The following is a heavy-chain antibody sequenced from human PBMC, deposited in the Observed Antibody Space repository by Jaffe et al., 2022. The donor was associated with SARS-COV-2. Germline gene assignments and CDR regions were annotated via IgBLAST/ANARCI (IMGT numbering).Heavy chain of an antibody. J-gene: IGHJ4*02. V-gene: IGHV4-39*01. CDR3: ARRDIWGRYALLFDQ. Sequence: QLQLQESGPGLVKSSETLSLTCTVSGGSISSRSHHWGWIRQSPGKGLEWIGTINYSGNTYYNPSLKSPVTISLDTSNSQFSLTLSSVTAADTAVYFCARRDIWGRYALLFDQWGQGTLVTVSS. D-gene: IGHD3-16*01. CDR1: GGSISSRSHH. CDR2: INYSGNT.